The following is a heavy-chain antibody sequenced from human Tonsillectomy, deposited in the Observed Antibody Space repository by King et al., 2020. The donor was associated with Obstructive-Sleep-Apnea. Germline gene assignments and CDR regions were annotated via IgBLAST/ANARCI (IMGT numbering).Heavy chain of an antibody. Sequence: VQLVESGGGLVQPGRSLRLSCTASGFTFGDYAMSWFRQAPGKGLEWVGFIRSKAYGGTTVYAASVKGRFTISRDDSKSIAYLQMNSLKTEDTAVYYCTSERRYSSSSRWFAPWGQGTLVTVSS. CDR3: TSERRYSSSSRWFAP. D-gene: IGHD6-6*01. J-gene: IGHJ5*02. V-gene: IGHV3-49*03. CDR2: IRSKAYGGTT. CDR1: GFTFGDYA.